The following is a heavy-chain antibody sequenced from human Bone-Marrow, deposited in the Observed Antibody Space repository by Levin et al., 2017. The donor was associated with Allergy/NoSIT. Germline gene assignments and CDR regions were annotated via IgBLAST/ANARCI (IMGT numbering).Heavy chain of an antibody. V-gene: IGHV4-59*01. D-gene: IGHD6-19*01. Sequence: PSQTLLLTCNVSGVSINNYFWSWIRQPPGKGLEWIGYIYSTASSSYNPSLKNRVTMSIETSKNQVSLKLRSVTAADTAVYYCARAGDWESSVWYGTKDYAMEFWGQGTTVTVSS. CDR2: IYSTASS. CDR3: ARAGDWESSVWYGTKDYAMEF. CDR1: GVSINNYF. J-gene: IGHJ6*02.